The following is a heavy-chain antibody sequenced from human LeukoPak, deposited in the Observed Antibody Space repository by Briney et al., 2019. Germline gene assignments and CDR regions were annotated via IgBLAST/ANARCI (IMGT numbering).Heavy chain of an antibody. CDR2: IIPIFGTA. J-gene: IGHJ4*02. V-gene: IGHV1-69*05. D-gene: IGHD3-10*01. CDR3: ATQLNYYYGSGSPGIFDY. Sequence: GASVKVSCKASGGTFSSYALSWVRQAPGQGREWMGRIIPIFGTANYAQKFQGRVTITTDESTSTAYMELSSLRSEDTAVYYCATQLNYYYGSGSPGIFDYWGQGALVTVSS. CDR1: GGTFSSYA.